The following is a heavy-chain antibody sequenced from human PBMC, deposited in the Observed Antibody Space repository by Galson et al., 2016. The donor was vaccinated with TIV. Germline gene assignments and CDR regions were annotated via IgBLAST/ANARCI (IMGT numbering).Heavy chain of an antibody. CDR1: GFSFSLSS. J-gene: IGHJ3*01. D-gene: IGHD3-22*01. CDR3: ARTYYYDSSAYSFDAFDV. Sequence: SLRLSCAASGFSFSLSSMNWVRQAPGRGLEWVSSISSGSSYIYYADSVKGRFNISRDNAKNSLYLQMNSLRAEDTAVYYCARTYYYDSSAYSFDAFDVWGQGTMVTVSS. V-gene: IGHV3-21*01. CDR2: ISSGSSYI.